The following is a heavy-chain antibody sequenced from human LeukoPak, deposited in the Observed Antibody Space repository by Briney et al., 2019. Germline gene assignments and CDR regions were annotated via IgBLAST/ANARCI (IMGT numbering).Heavy chain of an antibody. CDR2: IISRGDTT. J-gene: IGHJ4*02. V-gene: IGHV3-11*04. Sequence: PGGSLRPSCAASGFTFSNAWMSWVRQAPGKGLEWVSNIISRGDTTHYAASVKGRFTISRDNAKNSVFLHLNSLRGDDTAVYYCARGRGYCTGVSCDIDYWGQGTLVTVSS. D-gene: IGHD2-8*02. CDR3: ARGRGYCTGVSCDIDY. CDR1: GFTFSNAW.